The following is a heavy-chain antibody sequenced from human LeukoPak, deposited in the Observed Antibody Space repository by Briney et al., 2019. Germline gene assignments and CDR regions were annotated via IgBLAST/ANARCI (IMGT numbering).Heavy chain of an antibody. CDR1: GGSISSGGYS. CDR2: IYHSGST. CDR3: ARGEYYYDSSGYFDY. J-gene: IGHJ4*02. Sequence: SETLSLTCAVSGGSISSGGYSWSWIRQPPGKGLEWIGYIYHSGSTYYNPSLKSRVAISVDRSKNQFSLKLSSVTAADTAVYYCARGEYYYDSSGYFDYWGQGTLVTVSS. D-gene: IGHD3-22*01. V-gene: IGHV4-30-2*01.